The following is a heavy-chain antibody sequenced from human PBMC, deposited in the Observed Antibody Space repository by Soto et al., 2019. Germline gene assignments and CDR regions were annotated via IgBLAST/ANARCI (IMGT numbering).Heavy chain of an antibody. Sequence: QVQLVESGGGVVQPGRSLRRSCAASGFTFSSYAMHWVRQAPGKGLEWVAVISYDGSNKYYADSVKGRFTISRDNSKNTLYLQMNSLRAEDTAVYYCARDLDPVVATINDYWGQGTLVTVSS. V-gene: IGHV3-30-3*01. CDR1: GFTFSSYA. D-gene: IGHD5-12*01. CDR2: ISYDGSNK. CDR3: ARDLDPVVATINDY. J-gene: IGHJ4*02.